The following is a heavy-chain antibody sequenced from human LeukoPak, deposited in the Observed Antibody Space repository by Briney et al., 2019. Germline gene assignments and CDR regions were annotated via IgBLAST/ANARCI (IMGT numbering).Heavy chain of an antibody. V-gene: IGHV4-59*08. CDR3: ARLLTYDILTGYVYYGMDV. Sequence: PSETLSLTCTVSGGSISSYYWSWIRQPPGKGLEWIGYIYYSGSTNYNPSLKSRVTISVDTSKNRFSLKLSSVTAADTAVYYCARLLTYDILTGYVYYGMDVWGQGTTVTVSS. CDR1: GGSISSYY. D-gene: IGHD3-9*01. J-gene: IGHJ6*02. CDR2: IYYSGST.